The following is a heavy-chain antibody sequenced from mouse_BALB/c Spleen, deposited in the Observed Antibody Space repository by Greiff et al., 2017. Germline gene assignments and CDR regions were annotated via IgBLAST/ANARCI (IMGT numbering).Heavy chain of an antibody. V-gene: IGHV1S137*01. Sequence: QVHVKQSGAELVRPGVSVKISCKGSGYTFTDYAMHWVQQSHAKSLEWIGVISTYYGDASYNQKFKGKATMTVDKSSSTAYMELARLTSEDSAIYYCARKYGNHYYAMDYWGQGTSVTVSS. CDR1: GYTFTDYA. D-gene: IGHD2-10*02. CDR3: ARKYGNHYYAMDY. CDR2: ISTYYGDA. J-gene: IGHJ4*01.